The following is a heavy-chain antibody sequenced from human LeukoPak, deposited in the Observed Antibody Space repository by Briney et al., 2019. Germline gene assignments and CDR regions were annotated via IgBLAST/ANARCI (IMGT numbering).Heavy chain of an antibody. CDR1: GFTFSSYD. CDR2: IGTAGDT. Sequence: GSLRLSCAASGFTFSSYDMHWVRQATGKGLEWVSAIGTAGDTYYPGSVKGRFTISRDNAKKSVFLEMNSLRADDTAVYYCAKGPVLPPGDFYYYYMDVWGKGTMVTVSS. D-gene: IGHD2-21*01. V-gene: IGHV3-13*01. CDR3: AKGPVLPPGDFYYYYMDV. J-gene: IGHJ6*03.